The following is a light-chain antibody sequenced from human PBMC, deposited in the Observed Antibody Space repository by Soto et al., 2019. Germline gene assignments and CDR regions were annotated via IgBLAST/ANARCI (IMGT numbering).Light chain of an antibody. Sequence: QSVLTQPPSVSGAPGQRVTISCTGSGSNIGAGYDVHWYQHRPGTAPKLLVFGDSHRPSGVPDRFSGSKSGTSASLAITGLQAEDEGDYYCVSWDNSLRGRVFGGGTKLTVL. CDR3: VSWDNSLRGRV. J-gene: IGLJ3*02. CDR2: GDS. CDR1: GSNIGAGYD. V-gene: IGLV1-40*01.